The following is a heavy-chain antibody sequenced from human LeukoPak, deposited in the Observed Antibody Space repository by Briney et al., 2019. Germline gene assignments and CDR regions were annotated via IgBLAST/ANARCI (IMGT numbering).Heavy chain of an antibody. V-gene: IGHV3-23*01. D-gene: IGHD3-10*01. CDR2: ISGSGGST. CDR3: AKPITMVRGVQVSFDY. J-gene: IGHJ4*02. CDR1: GXTFSSYA. Sequence: GGSLRLSCAASGXTFSSYAMSWVRQAPGKGLEWVSAISGSGGSTYYADSVKGRFTISRDNSKNTLYLQMNSLRAEDTAVYYCAKPITMVRGVQVSFDYWGQGTLVTVSS.